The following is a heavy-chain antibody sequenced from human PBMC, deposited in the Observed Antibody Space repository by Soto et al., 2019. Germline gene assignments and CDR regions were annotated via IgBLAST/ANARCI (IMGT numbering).Heavy chain of an antibody. J-gene: IGHJ5*02. CDR3: AKGSAMVRNNWFDP. D-gene: IGHD3-10*01. CDR2: ISGSGGST. Sequence: GGSLRLSCASSGFTFSSYAMSWVRQAPGKGLEWVSAISGSGGSTYYADSVKGRFTISRDNSKNTLYLQMNSLRAEDTAVYYCAKGSAMVRNNWFDPWGQGTLVTVSS. V-gene: IGHV3-23*01. CDR1: GFTFSSYA.